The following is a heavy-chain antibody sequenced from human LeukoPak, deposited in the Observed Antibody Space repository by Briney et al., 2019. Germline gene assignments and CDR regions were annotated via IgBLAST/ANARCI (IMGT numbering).Heavy chain of an antibody. CDR3: ARPESGYSYGFHY. Sequence: SVKVSCKASGYTFTSYGISRVRQAPGQGLEWMGRIIPILGIANYAQKFQGRVTITADKSTSTAYMELSSLRSEDTAVYYCARPESGYSYGFHYWGQGTLVTVSS. CDR1: GYTFTSYG. J-gene: IGHJ4*02. D-gene: IGHD5-18*01. V-gene: IGHV1-69*04. CDR2: IIPILGIA.